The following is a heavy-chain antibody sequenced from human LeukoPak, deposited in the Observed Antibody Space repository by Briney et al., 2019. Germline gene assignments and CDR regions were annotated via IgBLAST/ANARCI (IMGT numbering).Heavy chain of an antibody. CDR2: IYSSGST. D-gene: IGHD3-10*01. V-gene: IGHV4-4*08. J-gene: IGHJ4*02. Sequence: PSETLSLTCTVSGGSISSYYWSWIRQPPGKGLEWIGTIYSSGSTDYNASLKSRVTISVDTSKNQFSLKLSSVTAADTAVYYCARRPESRPLVRGIIVAYHFDYWGQGTLVTVSS. CDR1: GGSISSYY. CDR3: ARRPESRPLVRGIIVAYHFDY.